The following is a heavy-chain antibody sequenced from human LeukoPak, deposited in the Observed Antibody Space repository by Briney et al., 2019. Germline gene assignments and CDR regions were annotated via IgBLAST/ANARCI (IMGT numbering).Heavy chain of an antibody. CDR2: ISSSSSYI. D-gene: IGHD3-22*01. V-gene: IGHV3-21*01. Sequence: GGSLRLSCAASGFTFSSYSMNWVRQAPGGGLEWVSSISSSSSYIYYAASVKGRFTISRDNAKNSLYLQMNSLRAEDTAVYYCARDEDSSGYCDLWGQGTLVTVSS. CDR1: GFTFSSYS. CDR3: ARDEDSSGYCDL. J-gene: IGHJ4*02.